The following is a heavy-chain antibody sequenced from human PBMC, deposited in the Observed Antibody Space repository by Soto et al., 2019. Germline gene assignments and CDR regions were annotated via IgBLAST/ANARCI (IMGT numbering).Heavy chain of an antibody. CDR3: AIGLWRYNWNPGHFDY. V-gene: IGHV1-69*01. Sequence: QVQLVQSGAEVKKPGSSVKVSCKASGGTFSSYAISWVRQAPGQGLEWMGGIIPIFGTANYAQKFQGRVMITADESTSTAYMELRSLRSEDTAVYYCAIGLWRYNWNPGHFDYWGQGTLVTVSS. D-gene: IGHD1-20*01. CDR1: GGTFSSYA. J-gene: IGHJ4*02. CDR2: IIPIFGTA.